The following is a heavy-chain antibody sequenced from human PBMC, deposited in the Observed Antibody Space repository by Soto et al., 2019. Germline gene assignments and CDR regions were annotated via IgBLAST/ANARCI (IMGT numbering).Heavy chain of an antibody. CDR3: ARSIAAPPYNWFDP. D-gene: IGHD6-6*01. CDR1: GGSLSGYY. Sequence: SETLSLTCAVYGGSLSGYYWSWIRQPPGKGLEWIGEINHSGSTNYNPSLKSRVTISVDTSKNQFSLKLSSVTAADTAAYYCARSIAAPPYNWFDPWGQGTLVTVSS. CDR2: INHSGST. V-gene: IGHV4-34*01. J-gene: IGHJ5*02.